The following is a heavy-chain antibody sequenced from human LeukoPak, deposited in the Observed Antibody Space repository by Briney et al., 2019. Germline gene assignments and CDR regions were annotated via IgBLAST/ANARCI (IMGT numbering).Heavy chain of an antibody. D-gene: IGHD3-3*01. V-gene: IGHV1-2*02. Sequence: ASVKVSCKASGYTFTGYYMHWVGQAPGQGLEGMGWINPNSGGTNYAQKFQGRVTMTRDTSISTAYMELSRLRSDDTAVYYCARSEYYDFWSGYYYFDYWGQGTLVTVSS. CDR2: INPNSGGT. J-gene: IGHJ4*02. CDR3: ARSEYYDFWSGYYYFDY. CDR1: GYTFTGYY.